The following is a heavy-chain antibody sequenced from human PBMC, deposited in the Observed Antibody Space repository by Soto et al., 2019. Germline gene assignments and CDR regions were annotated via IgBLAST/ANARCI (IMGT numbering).Heavy chain of an antibody. CDR1: GGSIRSGGYS. V-gene: IGHV4-30-2*01. D-gene: IGHD3-22*01. J-gene: IGHJ4*02. CDR2: IYYSGTT. CDR3: ARGSNRDGYYEGFEY. Sequence: QLQLQESGSGLVRPSQTLSLTCAVSGGSIRSGGYSWSWIRQPPGKGLEWIGHIYYSGTTNYSPSLKSRVTXPXXXSXXEFSLNLTSVTAADTAVYYCARGSNRDGYYEGFEYWGQGTLATVSS.